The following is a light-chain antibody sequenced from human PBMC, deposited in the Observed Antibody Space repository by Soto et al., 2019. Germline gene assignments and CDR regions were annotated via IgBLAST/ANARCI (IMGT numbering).Light chain of an antibody. CDR3: SSYTSISTYV. J-gene: IGLJ1*01. Sequence: SALTHPASVSGSPGQSITSSCTGTSSDVGGYNYVSWYQQHPGEAPKLMIYEVTNRPSGVSDRFSGSKSDNTASLTISGLQAEDEADYYCSSYTSISTYVFGTGTKVTVL. CDR1: SSDVGGYNY. CDR2: EVT. V-gene: IGLV2-14*01.